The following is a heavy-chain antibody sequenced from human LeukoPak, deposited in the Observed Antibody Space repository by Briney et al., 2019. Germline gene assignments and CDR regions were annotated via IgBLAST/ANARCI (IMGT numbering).Heavy chain of an antibody. V-gene: IGHV4-38-2*02. J-gene: IGHJ4*02. CDR1: GYSISSGYY. CDR3: ARARGASLFDY. CDR2: ISHRGNT. Sequence: SETLSLTCTVSGYSISSGYYWGWIRQPPGKGLEWIGSISHRGNTYYNPSLKSRVTISLDTPKNQFSLKLSSVTAADTAVYYCARARGASLFDYWGQGTLVTVSS. D-gene: IGHD4/OR15-4a*01.